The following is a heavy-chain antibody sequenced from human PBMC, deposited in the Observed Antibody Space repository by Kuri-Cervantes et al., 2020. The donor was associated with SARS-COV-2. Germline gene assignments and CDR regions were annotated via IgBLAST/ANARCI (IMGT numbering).Heavy chain of an antibody. CDR2: ISSSSSYI. Sequence: GGSLRLSCAASGFTFSSHSMNWVRQAPGKGLEWVSSISSSSSYIYYADSVKGRFTISRDNSKNTLYLQMNTLKTEDTAVFYCARDASYSGSYGSFQHWGQGTLVTVSS. J-gene: IGHJ1*01. D-gene: IGHD1-26*01. CDR3: ARDASYSGSYGSFQH. V-gene: IGHV3-21*01. CDR1: GFTFSSHS.